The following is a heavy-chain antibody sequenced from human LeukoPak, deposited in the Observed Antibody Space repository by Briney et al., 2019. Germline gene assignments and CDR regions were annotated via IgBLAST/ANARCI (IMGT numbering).Heavy chain of an antibody. Sequence: SETLSLTCAVYGGSFSGYYWNWIRQPPGKGLEWIGEINHSGSTNYNPSPKSRVTISVDTSKNQFSLKLSSVTAADTAVYYCARYYGGGWWYFDLWGRGTLVTVSS. J-gene: IGHJ2*01. CDR2: INHSGST. CDR1: GGSFSGYY. V-gene: IGHV4-34*01. CDR3: ARYYGGGWWYFDL. D-gene: IGHD4-23*01.